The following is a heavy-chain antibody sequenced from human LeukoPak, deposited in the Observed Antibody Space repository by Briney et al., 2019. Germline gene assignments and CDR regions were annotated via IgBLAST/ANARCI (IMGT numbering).Heavy chain of an antibody. D-gene: IGHD6-13*01. CDR2: IYYSGST. V-gene: IGHV4-39*01. CDR3: ARLKIAAAGWDY. J-gene: IGHJ4*02. Sequence: PSETLSLTCAVSGGSISSSNWWSWVRQPPGKGLEWIGSIYYSGSTYYNPSLKSRVTISVDTSKNQFSLNLSSVTAADTAVYYCARLKIAAAGWDYWGQGTLVTVSS. CDR1: GGSISSSNW.